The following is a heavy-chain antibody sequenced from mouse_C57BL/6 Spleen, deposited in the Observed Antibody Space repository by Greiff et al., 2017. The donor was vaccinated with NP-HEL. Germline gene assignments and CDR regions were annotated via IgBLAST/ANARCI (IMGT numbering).Heavy chain of an antibody. CDR1: GYTFTSYW. Sequence: QVQLQQPGTELVKPGASVKLSCKASGYTFTSYWMHWVKQRPGQGLEWIGNINPSNGGTNYNEKFKSKATLTVDKSSSTAYMQLSSLTSEDSAVYYCARRDSYYYGSSYYAMDYWGQGTSVTVSS. J-gene: IGHJ4*01. D-gene: IGHD1-1*01. V-gene: IGHV1-53*01. CDR3: ARRDSYYYGSSYYAMDY. CDR2: INPSNGGT.